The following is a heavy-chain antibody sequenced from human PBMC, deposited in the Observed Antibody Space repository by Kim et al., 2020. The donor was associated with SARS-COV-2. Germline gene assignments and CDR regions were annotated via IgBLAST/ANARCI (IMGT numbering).Heavy chain of an antibody. CDR2: INAGNGNT. Sequence: ASVKVSCKASGYTFTSYAMHWVRQAPGQRLEWMGWINAGNGNTKYSQKFQGRVTITRDTSASTAYMELSSLRSEDTAVYYCAREGWEHDAFDIWGQGTMVTVSS. CDR3: AREGWEHDAFDI. J-gene: IGHJ3*02. D-gene: IGHD1-26*01. CDR1: GYTFTSYA. V-gene: IGHV1-3*01.